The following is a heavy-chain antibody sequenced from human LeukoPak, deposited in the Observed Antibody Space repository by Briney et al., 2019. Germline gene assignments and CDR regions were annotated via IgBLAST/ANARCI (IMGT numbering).Heavy chain of an antibody. Sequence: SETLSLTCSVSGNFVSTGSYYWSWIRQPAGKGLEWIGHIYTNGRTNYNPSLKSRVTISVDKSKNEFALRLSSVTAADTAVYYCARVPYYYDSSGYYYAYFDYWGQGTLVTVSS. CDR2: IYTNGRT. CDR1: GNFVSTGSYY. D-gene: IGHD3-22*01. CDR3: ARVPYYYDSSGYYYAYFDY. V-gene: IGHV4-61*09. J-gene: IGHJ4*02.